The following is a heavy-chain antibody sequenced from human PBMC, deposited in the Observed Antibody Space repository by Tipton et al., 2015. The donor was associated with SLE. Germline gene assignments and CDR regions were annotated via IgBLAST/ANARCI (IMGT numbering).Heavy chain of an antibody. J-gene: IGHJ6*02. V-gene: IGHV4-59*11. D-gene: IGHD6-19*01. CDR1: GVSISSHY. CDR3: ARAHSSGWPRDYYYYGMDV. Sequence: LRLSCTVSGVSISSHYWSWIRQPPGKGLEWIGYIYYSGSTNYNPSLKSRVTISVDTSKNQFSLKLSSVTAADTAVYYCARAHSSGWPRDYYYYGMDVWGQGTTVTVSS. CDR2: IYYSGST.